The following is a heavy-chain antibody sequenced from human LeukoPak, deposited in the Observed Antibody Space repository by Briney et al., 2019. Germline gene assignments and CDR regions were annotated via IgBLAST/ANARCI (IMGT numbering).Heavy chain of an antibody. CDR1: GGTFSGYA. CDR3: ARNGVVANWFDP. Sequence: ASVKVSCKASGGTFSGYAISWVRQAPGQGLEWMGGIIPIFGTANYAQKFQGRVTITADESTSTAYMELSSLRSEDTAVYHCARNGVVANWFDPWGQGTLVTVSS. J-gene: IGHJ5*02. D-gene: IGHD3-10*01. CDR2: IIPIFGTA. V-gene: IGHV1-69*01.